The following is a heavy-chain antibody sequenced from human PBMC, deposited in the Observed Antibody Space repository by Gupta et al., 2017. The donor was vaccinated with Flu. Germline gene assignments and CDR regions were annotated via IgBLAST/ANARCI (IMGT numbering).Heavy chain of an antibody. CDR2: INQDGSEK. J-gene: IGHJ4*02. CDR3: ARDER. CDR1: GFTLSSSW. Sequence: EVQLVEPGGGLVQPGGSLRLSCAASGFTLSSSWMSWVRQAPGKGLEWVANINQDGSEKYYVDSVKGRFTTSRDNAKNSLYLQMNSLRTEDTAVYYCARDERWGQGTLVTVSS. V-gene: IGHV3-7*01.